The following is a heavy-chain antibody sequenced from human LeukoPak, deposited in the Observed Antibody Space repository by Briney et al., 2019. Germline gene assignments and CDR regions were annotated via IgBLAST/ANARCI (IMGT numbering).Heavy chain of an antibody. J-gene: IGHJ5*02. V-gene: IGHV4-4*07. D-gene: IGHD3-10*01. CDR2: IYTSGST. CDR1: GGSISSYY. Sequence: SETLSLTCTVSGGSISSYYWSWIRQPPGKGLEWIGRIYTSGSTNYNPSLKSRVTMSVDTSKNQFSLKLNSVTAADTAVYYCARERINHYYGSGSPEFGPWGQGTLVTVSS. CDR3: ARERINHYYGSGSPEFGP.